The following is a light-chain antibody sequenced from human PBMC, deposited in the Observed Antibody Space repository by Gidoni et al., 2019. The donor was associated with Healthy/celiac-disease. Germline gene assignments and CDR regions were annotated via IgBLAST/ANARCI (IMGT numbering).Light chain of an antibody. CDR1: QSISSY. J-gene: IGKJ3*01. V-gene: IGKV1-39*01. CDR2: AAS. CDR3: QKSERTLPFT. Sequence: DIQMTQSPSSLSASVGDRVTITCRASQSISSYLNFYQQIPGNDPKLLIYAASSLQSGVPSRFSGSGSGTDFTLTIRSLQPEDFATYYCQKSERTLPFTFGPGTKVDIK.